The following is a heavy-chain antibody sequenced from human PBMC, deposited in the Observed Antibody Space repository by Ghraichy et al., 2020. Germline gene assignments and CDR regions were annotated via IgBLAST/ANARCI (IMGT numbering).Heavy chain of an antibody. CDR2: INHGGDT. CDR3: ATRHYSGSGSYYSR. V-gene: IGHV4-34*01. D-gene: IGHD3-10*01. J-gene: IGHJ4*02. Sequence: SETLSLTCAVYGGSFTGYYWTWIRQPPGKGLEWIGEINHGGDTNYNPSVKSRVTISVDTSKNHFSLKVNSVTAADTAVYYCATRHYSGSGSYYSRWGQGTLVIVSS. CDR1: GGSFTGYY.